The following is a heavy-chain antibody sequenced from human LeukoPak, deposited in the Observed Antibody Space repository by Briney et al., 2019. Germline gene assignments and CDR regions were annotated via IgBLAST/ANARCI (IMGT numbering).Heavy chain of an antibody. CDR3: ARVLRYSGYSDN. V-gene: IGHV4-39*07. D-gene: IGHD1-26*01. CDR1: GGSISSSNYY. Sequence: SETLSLTCAVSGGSISSSNYYWVWIRQPPGKGLEWIGGLFYSGSTYYNPSLKSRVTISVDTSKNHFSLKLSSVTAADKAVYYCARVLRYSGYSDNWGQGTLVTVSS. J-gene: IGHJ4*02. CDR2: LFYSGST.